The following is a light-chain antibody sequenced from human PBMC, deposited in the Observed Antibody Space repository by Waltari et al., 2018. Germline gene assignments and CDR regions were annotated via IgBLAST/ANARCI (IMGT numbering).Light chain of an antibody. Sequence: DIQMTPSPSTLSASVGDRVTITCRASQGLGSWLAWFQQKPGKAPDLLIYKASNLESGVPSRFSGSGYGREFTLTITSLQAENSATYYCQQYNSYPWTFGQGTKLRSN. CDR2: KAS. CDR3: QQYNSYPWT. CDR1: QGLGSW. J-gene: IGKJ2*02. V-gene: IGKV1-5*03.